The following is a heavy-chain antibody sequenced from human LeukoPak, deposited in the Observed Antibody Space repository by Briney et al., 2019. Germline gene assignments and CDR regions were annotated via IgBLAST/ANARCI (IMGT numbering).Heavy chain of an antibody. CDR2: INHSGST. J-gene: IGHJ1*01. D-gene: IGHD6-13*01. Sequence: SETLSLTCAVYGGSFSGYYWSWIRQPPGKGLEWIGEINHSGSTNYNPSLKSRVTISVDTSKDQFSLKLSSVTAADTAVYYCAREGPGSSWYRSYQYFQHWGQGTLVTVSS. CDR3: AREGPGSSWYRSYQYFQH. V-gene: IGHV4-34*01. CDR1: GGSFSGYY.